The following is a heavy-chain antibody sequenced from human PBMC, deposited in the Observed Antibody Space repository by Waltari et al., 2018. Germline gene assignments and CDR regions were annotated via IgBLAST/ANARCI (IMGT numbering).Heavy chain of an antibody. CDR3: ARGGSITIFGVVINEGYYFDY. J-gene: IGHJ4*02. V-gene: IGHV4-34*01. CDR1: GGSFSGYS. D-gene: IGHD3-3*01. Sequence: QVQLQQWGAGLLKPSETLSLTCAVSGGSFSGYSWSWIRQPPGKGLEWIGEINHSGSTNYNPSLKSRVTISVDTSKNQFSLKLSSVTAADTAVYYCARGGSITIFGVVINEGYYFDYWGQGTLVTVSS. CDR2: INHSGST.